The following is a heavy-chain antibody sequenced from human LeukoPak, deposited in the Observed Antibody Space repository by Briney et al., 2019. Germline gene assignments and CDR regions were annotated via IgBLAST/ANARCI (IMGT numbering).Heavy chain of an antibody. CDR3: ARGHSGSYFRYYYGMDV. Sequence: MTSETLSLTCTVSGGSISSYYWSWIRQPPGKGLEWIGEINHSGSTNYNPSLKSRVTISVDTSKNQFSLKLSSVTAADTAVYYCARGHSGSYFRYYYGMDVWGQGTTVTVSS. CDR1: GGSISSYY. CDR2: INHSGST. V-gene: IGHV4-34*01. D-gene: IGHD1-26*01. J-gene: IGHJ6*02.